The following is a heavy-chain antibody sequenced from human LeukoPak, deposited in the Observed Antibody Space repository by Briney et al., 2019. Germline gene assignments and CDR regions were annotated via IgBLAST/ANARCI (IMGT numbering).Heavy chain of an antibody. Sequence: PSETLSLTCTVSGDSISSSNFYWGWIRQPPGKGLEWIGSIYYGGSTFYSPSLKSRVTISVDASKNQFSLKLSSVTAADTAVYYCARQVGGSYFDYWGQGTLVTVSS. CDR1: GDSISSSNFY. CDR2: IYYGGST. D-gene: IGHD1-26*01. V-gene: IGHV4-39*01. J-gene: IGHJ4*02. CDR3: ARQVGGSYFDY.